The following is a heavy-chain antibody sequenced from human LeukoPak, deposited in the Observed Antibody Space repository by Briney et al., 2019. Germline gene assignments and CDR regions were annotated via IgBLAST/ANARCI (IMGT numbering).Heavy chain of an antibody. CDR1: GYTFSSYG. V-gene: IGHV3-30*18. D-gene: IGHD3-9*01. CDR3: AKDRLGTLDAFDI. J-gene: IGHJ3*02. CDR2: ISYDGNNK. Sequence: GGSLRLSCAASGYTFSSYGMHWVRQAPGKGLEWMAVISYDGNNKYYADSVKGRFTISRDNSKNTLYLQIDSLRAEDTAVYYCAKDRLGTLDAFDIWGQGTMVTVSS.